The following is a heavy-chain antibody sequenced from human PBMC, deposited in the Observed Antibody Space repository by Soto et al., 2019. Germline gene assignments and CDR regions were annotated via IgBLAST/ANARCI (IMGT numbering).Heavy chain of an antibody. J-gene: IGHJ3*02. Sequence: TLALTCTVSGGSISSGGYYWSWIRQLPGKGLEWIGYIYYSGSTYSNPSLESRVTISVDTSKNQFSLKLSSVTAADTAVYYCASLTRCSGGSCYSRAVAFDIWXQGTMVT. CDR1: GGSISSGGYY. CDR3: ASLTRCSGGSCYSRAVAFDI. CDR2: IYYSGST. D-gene: IGHD2-15*01. V-gene: IGHV4-31*03.